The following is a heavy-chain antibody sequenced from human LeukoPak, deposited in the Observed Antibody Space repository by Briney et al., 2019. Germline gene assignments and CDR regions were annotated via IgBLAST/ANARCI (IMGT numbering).Heavy chain of an antibody. CDR1: GFTFSSYS. J-gene: IGHJ4*02. CDR2: ISGEGTNI. D-gene: IGHD2-21*02. CDR3: ARERVTPFMDY. V-gene: IGHV3-48*01. Sequence: PGGSLRLSCAASGFTFSSYSMNWVRQAPGKGLEWISYISGEGTNIYYAHSVWGRFTISRDSAKNSLYLQMNSLMAEDTAVYYCARERVTPFMDYWGQGTLVTVSS.